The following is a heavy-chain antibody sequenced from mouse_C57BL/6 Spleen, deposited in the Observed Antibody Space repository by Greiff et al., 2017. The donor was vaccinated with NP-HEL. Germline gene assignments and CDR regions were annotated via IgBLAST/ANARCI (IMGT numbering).Heavy chain of an antibody. J-gene: IGHJ4*01. Sequence: EVQLQQSGPELVKPGASVKISCKASGYTFTDYYMNWVKRSHGKSLEWIGDINPNNGGTSYNQKFKGKATLTVDKSSSTAYMELRSLTSEEYAVYYCARDATHGSSYNYYAMDYWGQGTSVTVSS. V-gene: IGHV1-26*01. D-gene: IGHD1-1*01. CDR3: ARDATHGSSYNYYAMDY. CDR2: INPNNGGT. CDR1: GYTFTDYY.